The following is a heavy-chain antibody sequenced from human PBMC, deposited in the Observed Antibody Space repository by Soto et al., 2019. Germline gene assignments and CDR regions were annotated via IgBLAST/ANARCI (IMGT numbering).Heavy chain of an antibody. Sequence: QVTLKESGPVLVKPTETLTLTCTVSAFSLRSARMGVSWIRQPPGKALEWLAHMFPNDKRSYRTYLRSRLTISKDTSKSQVVLKMTNMDPVDTATYFCVRMDSRIAADWGQGTLVTVSS. J-gene: IGHJ4*02. CDR3: VRMDSRIAAD. D-gene: IGHD6-13*01. V-gene: IGHV2-26*02. CDR2: MFPNDKR. CDR1: AFSLRSARMG.